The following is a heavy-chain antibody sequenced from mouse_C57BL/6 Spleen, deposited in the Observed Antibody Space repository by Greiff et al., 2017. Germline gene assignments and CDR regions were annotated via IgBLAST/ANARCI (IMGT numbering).Heavy chain of an antibody. CDR1: GFTFSSYT. D-gene: IGHD1-1*01. Sequence: EVMLVESGGGLVKPGGSLKLSCAASGFTFSSYTMSWVRQTPEKRLEWVATISGGGGNTYYPDSVKGRFTISRDNAKNTLYLQMSSLRSEDTALYYCARPSITTVVAPFDYWGQGTTLTVSS. CDR2: ISGGGGNT. CDR3: ARPSITTVVAPFDY. V-gene: IGHV5-9*01. J-gene: IGHJ2*01.